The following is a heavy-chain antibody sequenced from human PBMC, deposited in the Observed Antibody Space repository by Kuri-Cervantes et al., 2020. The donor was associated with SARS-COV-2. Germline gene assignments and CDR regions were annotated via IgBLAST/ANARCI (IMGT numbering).Heavy chain of an antibody. J-gene: IGHJ4*02. D-gene: IGHD5-24*01. V-gene: IGHV4-59*01. CDR3: ASVSTMGVSLD. Sequence: SETLSLTCTVSDGSISNYYWSWIRQPPGKGLEWIGYIYHSGSTNYNPSLNSRVTISIDTSKNQFALRLSTMTAADTAVYYCASVSTMGVSLDWGQGTLVTVSS. CDR2: IYHSGST. CDR1: DGSISNYY.